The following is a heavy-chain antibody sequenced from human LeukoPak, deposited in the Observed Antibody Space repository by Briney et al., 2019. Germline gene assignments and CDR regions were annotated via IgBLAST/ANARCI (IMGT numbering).Heavy chain of an antibody. V-gene: IGHV4-34*01. CDR2: IDHSGST. J-gene: IGHJ3*02. Sequence: SETLSLTCAVYGGSFSGYYWSWIRQPPGKGLEWTGEIDHSGSTNYNPSLKSRVTISVDTSKNQFSLKLSSVTAADTAVYYCARGRRPIVVVVAATLGRAFDIWGQGTMVTVSS. CDR1: GGSFSGYY. CDR3: ARGRRPIVVVVAATLGRAFDI. D-gene: IGHD2-15*01.